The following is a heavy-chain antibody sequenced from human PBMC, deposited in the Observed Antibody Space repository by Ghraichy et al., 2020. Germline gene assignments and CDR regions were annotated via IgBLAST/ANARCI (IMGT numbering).Heavy chain of an antibody. CDR3: ATNYCTGDSCYLDY. D-gene: IGHD2-15*01. CDR1: GGSILGGSYY. Sequence: SQTLSLTCTVSGGSILGGSYYWGWIRQPPGKGLEWIASIHYSGSTYYNPSLKSRVTISADTSNNQFSLQLSSGTAADTGVYYCATNYCTGDSCYLDYWGQGSLVTVSS. J-gene: IGHJ4*02. V-gene: IGHV4-39*01. CDR2: IHYSGST.